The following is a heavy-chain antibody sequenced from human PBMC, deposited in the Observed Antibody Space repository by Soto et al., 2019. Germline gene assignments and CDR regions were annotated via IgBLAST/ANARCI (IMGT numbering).Heavy chain of an antibody. CDR3: AMVDNYVTPIPQDV. J-gene: IGHJ6*02. CDR2: ISPYTGDT. V-gene: IGHV1-18*01. Sequence: QVQLVQSGDEMKKPGASVRVSCKASGYIFVNYGIAWVRQAPGQGLEWMGWISPYTGDTHSASKVQGRLTMTTDTSTSAAYMDLGSLPSDDTAVYYCAMVDNYVTPIPQDVWGQGTTVTVSS. CDR1: GYIFVNYG. D-gene: IGHD3-16*01.